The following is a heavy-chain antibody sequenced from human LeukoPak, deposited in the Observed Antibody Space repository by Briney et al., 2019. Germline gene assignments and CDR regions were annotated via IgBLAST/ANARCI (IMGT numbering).Heavy chain of an antibody. J-gene: IGHJ3*02. CDR3: ARDYHNYYDSSGYYSRSDHAFDI. V-gene: IGHV1-2*02. CDR2: INPNSGGT. Sequence: ASVKVSCKASGYTFTGCYMHWVRQAPGQGLEWMGWINPNSGGTNYAQKFEGRVTMTRDTSISTAYMELSSLRSDDTAVYYCARDYHNYYDSSGYYSRSDHAFDIWGQGTMVTVSS. CDR1: GYTFTGCY. D-gene: IGHD3-22*01.